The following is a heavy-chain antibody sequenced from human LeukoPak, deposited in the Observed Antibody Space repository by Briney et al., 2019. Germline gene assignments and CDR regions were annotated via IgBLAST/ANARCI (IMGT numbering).Heavy chain of an antibody. CDR2: IWSDGSNK. J-gene: IGHJ6*02. CDR1: GFIFNNYG. V-gene: IGHV3-33*01. Sequence: GGSLRLSCAASGFIFNNYGMHWVRQAPGKGLEWVAVIWSDGSNKYYADSVKGRFTISRDNSENTLYLQMNSLRAEDTAVYYCARDLIAAAGTLRYYGMDVWGQGTTVTVSS. D-gene: IGHD6-13*01. CDR3: ARDLIAAAGTLRYYGMDV.